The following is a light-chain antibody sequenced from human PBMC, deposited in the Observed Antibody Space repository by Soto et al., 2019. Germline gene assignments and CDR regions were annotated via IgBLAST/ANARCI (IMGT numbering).Light chain of an antibody. CDR2: GAS. J-gene: IGKJ3*01. V-gene: IGKV3-15*01. Sequence: EIVMTQSPATLSVSPGERATLSCRASQSVSSNLAWYQQKPGQAPRLLMFGASTRATDIPARFSSTGSGTEFTLTISSLQSEDFAVYYCQQYDNWPFSCGPGTKVDIK. CDR1: QSVSSN. CDR3: QQYDNWPFS.